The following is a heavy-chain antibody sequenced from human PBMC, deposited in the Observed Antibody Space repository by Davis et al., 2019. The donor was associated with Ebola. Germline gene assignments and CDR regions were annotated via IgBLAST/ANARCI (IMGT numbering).Heavy chain of an antibody. CDR3: ASSGLVPNWFDP. J-gene: IGHJ5*02. CDR2: IYYSGST. D-gene: IGHD3-10*01. CDR1: GGSISSGGYY. V-gene: IGHV4-31*03. Sequence: SETLSLTCTVSGGSISSGGYYWSWIRQHPGKGLEWLGYIYYSGSTYYNPSLKSRVTISVDTSKNQFSLKLRSVTAADTAVYYCASSGLVPNWFDPWGQGTLVTVSS.